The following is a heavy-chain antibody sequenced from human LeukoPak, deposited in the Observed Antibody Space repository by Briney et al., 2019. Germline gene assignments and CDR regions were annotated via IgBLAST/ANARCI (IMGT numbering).Heavy chain of an antibody. J-gene: IGHJ4*02. CDR3: AKDCGTGPFACSH. D-gene: IGHD2-15*01. Sequence: PSQTFSLTCAVSGDSFSSNIAAWDWIRQSPSRGLEWLGRTYYRSKWYNDYAVSVRSRITIDPDTSKNQFSLQLNSVTPEDTAVYYCAKDCGTGPFACSHWGQGTLVTVSS. V-gene: IGHV6-1*01. CDR2: TYYRSKWYN. CDR1: GDSFSSNIAA.